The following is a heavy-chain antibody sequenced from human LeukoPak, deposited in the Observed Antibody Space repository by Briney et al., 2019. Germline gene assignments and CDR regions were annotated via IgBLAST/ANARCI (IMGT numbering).Heavy chain of an antibody. J-gene: IGHJ4*02. CDR1: GGSVSSYY. D-gene: IGHD6-19*01. CDR2: IYYSGST. V-gene: IGHV4-59*02. Sequence: SETLSLTCTVSGGSVSSYYWSWIRQPPGKGLEWIGYIYYSGSTYYNPSLKSRVTISVDTSKNQFSLKLSSVTAADTAVYYCARLYSSGWNIDYWGQGTLVTVSS. CDR3: ARLYSSGWNIDY.